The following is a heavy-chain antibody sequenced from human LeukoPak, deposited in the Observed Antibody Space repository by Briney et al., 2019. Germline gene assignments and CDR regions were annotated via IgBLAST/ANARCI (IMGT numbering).Heavy chain of an antibody. D-gene: IGHD6-13*01. CDR3: ARENAGQQLLVLVSTDFWFDP. Sequence: SETLSLTCTVSGVSISSYYWSWVRQPAGKGLEWVGGIYTSGGTNYNPSLKSRVTMSVDTSKNQFSLKLNSVTAADTAVYYCARENAGQQLLVLVSTDFWFDPWGQGTLVTVSS. J-gene: IGHJ5*02. CDR2: IYTSGGT. CDR1: GVSISSYY. V-gene: IGHV4-4*07.